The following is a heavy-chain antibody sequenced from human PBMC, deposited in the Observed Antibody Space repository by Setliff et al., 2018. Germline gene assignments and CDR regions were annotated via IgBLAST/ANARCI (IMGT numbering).Heavy chain of an antibody. D-gene: IGHD4-4*01. CDR1: GFTFSNNA. CDR2: VYSGSPNT. J-gene: IGHJ4*02. Sequence: PGGSLRLSCAASGFTFSNNAMSWIRQAPGKGLEWVSVVYSGSPNTYYAASVKGRFTISRDNSKNTLYLQMNSLRDEDTAIYFCAECTSWDSHYPYFDYWGQGALVTVSS. CDR3: AECTSWDSHYPYFDY. V-gene: IGHV3-23*03.